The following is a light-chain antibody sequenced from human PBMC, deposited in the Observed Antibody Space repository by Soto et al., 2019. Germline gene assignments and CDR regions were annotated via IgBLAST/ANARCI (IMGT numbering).Light chain of an antibody. J-gene: IGKJ1*01. Sequence: DNQMTQCPASLSASVGDRVTITCQASQYMSNYLNWYQQKPGKAPKLMIYVSSNLETGVPSRFSGSCSGTDFTFTISSLQHEDIVTYSCQQYDNLLTWTFGQGTKVEIK. CDR3: QQYDNLLTWT. V-gene: IGKV1-33*01. CDR2: VSS. CDR1: QYMSNY.